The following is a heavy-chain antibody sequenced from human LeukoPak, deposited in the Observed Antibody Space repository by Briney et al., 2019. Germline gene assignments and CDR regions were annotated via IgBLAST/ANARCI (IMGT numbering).Heavy chain of an antibody. D-gene: IGHD6-19*01. CDR2: LYGGTK. V-gene: IGHV3-49*03. CDR1: GFPFGDYL. CDR3: SRGSGWLSVY. Sequence: PGGSLRLSFSASGFPFGDYLMSWFRPAPGKGPEWIGFLYGGTKEYAAAVKGRFTISRVDSTSIADLQMNSLTTEDTAVYYCSRGSGWLSVYWGQGTLVTVSS. J-gene: IGHJ4*02.